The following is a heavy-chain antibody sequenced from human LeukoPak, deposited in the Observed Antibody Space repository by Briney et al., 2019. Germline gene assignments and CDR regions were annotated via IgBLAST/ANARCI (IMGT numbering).Heavy chain of an antibody. Sequence: GGSLRLSCAASGFTFSSYGMHWVRQAPGKGLEWVAVISYDGSNKYYADSVKGRFTISRDNSKNTLYLQMNSLRAEDTAVYFCVKHSLITISPFDMWGQGTKVTVSS. D-gene: IGHD3-10*01. J-gene: IGHJ3*02. CDR1: GFTFSSYG. CDR2: ISYDGSNK. CDR3: VKHSLITISPFDM. V-gene: IGHV3-30*18.